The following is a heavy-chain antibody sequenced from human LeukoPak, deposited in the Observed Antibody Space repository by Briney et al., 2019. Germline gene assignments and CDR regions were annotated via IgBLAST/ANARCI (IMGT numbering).Heavy chain of an antibody. D-gene: IGHD3-22*01. J-gene: IGHJ4*02. Sequence: GASVNVSCKASGYTFSSYGISWVRQASGQGLEWMGWISAYNGNTNYAQKVQGRVTLTTETSTSTAYMELRSLRSDDTAVYYCARDRQLGSSGYYAAYWGQGTLVTVSS. CDR3: ARDRQLGSSGYYAAY. CDR1: GYTFSSYG. CDR2: ISAYNGNT. V-gene: IGHV1-18*01.